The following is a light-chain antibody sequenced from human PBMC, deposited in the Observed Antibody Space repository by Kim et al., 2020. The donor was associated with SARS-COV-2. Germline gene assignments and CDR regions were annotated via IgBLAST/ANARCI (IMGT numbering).Light chain of an antibody. CDR2: QDS. J-gene: IGLJ2*01. Sequence: VSPGQTVSITCSGDKLGDKYACWYQQKPGQSPVLVIYQDSKRPSGIPERFSGSNSGNTATLTISRTQAMDEADYYCQAWDSSTVVFGGGTQLTVL. CDR3: QAWDSSTVV. V-gene: IGLV3-1*01. CDR1: KLGDKY.